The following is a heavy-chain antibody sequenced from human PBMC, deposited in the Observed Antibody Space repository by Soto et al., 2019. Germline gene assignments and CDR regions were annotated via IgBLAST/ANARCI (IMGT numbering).Heavy chain of an antibody. CDR3: ARGLVVVSATDGYCDR. J-gene: IGHJ2*01. CDR1: GYTFTSYD. Sequence: QVQLVQSGAEVKKPGASVKVSCKASGYTFTSYDINWVRQAAGQGLAWVGWMNPNSGTAVYAQKFQGRVTMAGNTSRSTAYMELSSLRSDDTAVYFCARGLVVVSATDGYCDRWGRGTGVNVSS. V-gene: IGHV1-8*01. CDR2: MNPNSGTA. D-gene: IGHD2-15*01.